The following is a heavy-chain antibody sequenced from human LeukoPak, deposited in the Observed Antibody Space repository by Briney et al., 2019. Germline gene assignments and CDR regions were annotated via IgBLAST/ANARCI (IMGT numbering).Heavy chain of an antibody. CDR1: GFTFSSYA. Sequence: GGSLRLSCAASGFTFSSYAMSWVRQAPGKGLEWVSAISGSGGSAYYADSVKGRFTISRDNSKNTLYLQMNSLRAEDTAVYYCVKDPAFDGYNLELFDWGQGTLVTVSS. D-gene: IGHD5-24*01. V-gene: IGHV3-23*01. CDR2: ISGSGGSA. J-gene: IGHJ4*02. CDR3: VKDPAFDGYNLELFD.